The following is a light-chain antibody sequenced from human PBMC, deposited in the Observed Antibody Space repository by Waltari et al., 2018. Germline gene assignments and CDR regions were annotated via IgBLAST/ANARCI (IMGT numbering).Light chain of an antibody. CDR1: SSDVGGYNY. CDR3: SSYTTSSTLV. Sequence: QSALTPPASVSGSPGQSVPISCTGTSSDVGGYNYVSWYQQHPGTAPKVMISEVSNRPSGVSERFSGSKSGNTSSLTISGLQAEDEADYYCSSYTTSSTLVFGGGTKLTVL. CDR2: EVS. J-gene: IGLJ2*01. V-gene: IGLV2-14*01.